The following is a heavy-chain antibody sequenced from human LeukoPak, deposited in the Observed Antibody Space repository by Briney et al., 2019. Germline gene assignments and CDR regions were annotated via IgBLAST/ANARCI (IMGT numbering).Heavy chain of an antibody. J-gene: IGHJ4*02. CDR2: ISGSGGST. V-gene: IGHV3-23*01. Sequence: GGSLRLSCAASGFTFSSSAMSWGRQAPGKGLEWVSAISGSGGSTYYADSVKGRFTISRDTSKNTLYLQMNSLRAEDTAVYYCAKSVAVSPFDYWGQGTLVTVSS. CDR1: GFTFSSSA. CDR3: AKSVAVSPFDY. D-gene: IGHD6-19*01.